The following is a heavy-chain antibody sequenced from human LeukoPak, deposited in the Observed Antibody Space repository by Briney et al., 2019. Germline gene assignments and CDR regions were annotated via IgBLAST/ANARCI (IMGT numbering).Heavy chain of an antibody. J-gene: IGHJ4*02. V-gene: IGHV3-48*03. CDR1: GFTFSSYE. D-gene: IGHD3-16*01. Sequence: GGSLRLSCAASGFTFSSYEMIWVGQAPGKGLEWGSYISGSGTTIYYADSVKGRFTISRDNAKNSLYLQMNSLRAEDTAVYYCARDSSRGVDYWGQGTLVTVSS. CDR3: ARDSSRGVDY. CDR2: ISGSGTTI.